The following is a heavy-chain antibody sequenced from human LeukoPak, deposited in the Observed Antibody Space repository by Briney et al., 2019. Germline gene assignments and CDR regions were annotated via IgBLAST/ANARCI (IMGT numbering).Heavy chain of an antibody. CDR2: IKQDGSEK. CDR3: AKDGRKDGYIEPFDY. D-gene: IGHD5-24*01. CDR1: GFTFSDYW. Sequence: GGSLRLSCAASGFTFSDYWMNWVRQAPGKGLEWVANIKQDGSEKYYMESVKGRFTISRDSSKNSLYLQMNSLRTEDTALYYCAKDGRKDGYIEPFDYWGQGTLVTVSS. V-gene: IGHV3-7*03. J-gene: IGHJ4*02.